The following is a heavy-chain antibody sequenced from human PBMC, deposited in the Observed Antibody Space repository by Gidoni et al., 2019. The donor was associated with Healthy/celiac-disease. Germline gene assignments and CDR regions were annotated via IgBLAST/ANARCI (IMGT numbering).Heavy chain of an antibody. D-gene: IGHD2-8*02. CDR3: ARDTGGRGYFDY. Sequence: EVQLVESGGGLVKPGGSLSLSCAASGFTFSSYSMNWVRQAPGKGLEWVSAISSSSSYIYYADSVKGRFTISRDNAKNSLYLQMNSLRAEDTAVYYCARDTGGRGYFDYWGQGTLVTVSS. CDR2: ISSSSSYI. CDR1: GFTFSSYS. V-gene: IGHV3-21*01. J-gene: IGHJ4*02.